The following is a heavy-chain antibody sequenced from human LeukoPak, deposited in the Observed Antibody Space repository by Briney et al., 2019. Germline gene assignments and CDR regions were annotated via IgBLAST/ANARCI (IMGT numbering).Heavy chain of an antibody. Sequence: AASVKVSCKASGYTFTSYYMHWVRQAPGQGLEWMGIINPSGGSTSYAQKFQGRVTMTRDTSTSTVYTELSSLRSEDTAVYYCARDRGIAPLMDVWGQGTTVTVSS. CDR1: GYTFTSYY. V-gene: IGHV1-46*01. CDR2: INPSGGST. D-gene: IGHD6-13*01. J-gene: IGHJ6*02. CDR3: ARDRGIAPLMDV.